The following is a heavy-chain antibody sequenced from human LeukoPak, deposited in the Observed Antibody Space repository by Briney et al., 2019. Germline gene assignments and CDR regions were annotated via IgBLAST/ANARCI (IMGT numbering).Heavy chain of an antibody. CDR1: GYTFTGYW. CDR3: ARGLMGIKSGYDTTYYYYYMDV. D-gene: IGHD5-12*01. J-gene: IGHJ6*03. V-gene: IGHV1-46*01. CDR2: IGPSGGST. Sequence: GASVKVSCKAFGYTFTGYWMHWVRQAPGQGPEWMGVIGPSGGSTIYAQKFKGRVTLTRDMSTSTDYLELSSLRSEDTAVYYCARGLMGIKSGYDTTYYYYYMDVWGKGTTVTVSS.